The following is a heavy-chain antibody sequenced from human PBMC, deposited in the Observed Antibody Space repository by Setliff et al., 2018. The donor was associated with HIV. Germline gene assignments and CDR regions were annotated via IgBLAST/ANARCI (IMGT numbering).Heavy chain of an antibody. D-gene: IGHD2-2*01. Sequence: SETLSLTCAVHGAPFNGYYWAWIRQSPAKGLEWIGEIYHSGIVNYNPSLQSRVTISTDTSKNQFSLRLNSVTVADTAVYYCARVRLRVPPSIFDYWGMGSLVTVSS. J-gene: IGHJ4*02. CDR2: IYHSGIV. CDR3: ARVRLRVPPSIFDY. CDR1: GAPFNGYY. V-gene: IGHV4-34*01.